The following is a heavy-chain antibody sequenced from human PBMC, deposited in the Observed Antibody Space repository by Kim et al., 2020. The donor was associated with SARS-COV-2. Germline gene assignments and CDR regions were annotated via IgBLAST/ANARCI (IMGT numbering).Heavy chain of an antibody. CDR3: ARETGVVVPAAISGWFDP. Sequence: GGSLRLSCAASGFTFSSYAMHWVRQAPGKGLEWVAVISYDGSNKYYADSVKGRFTISRDNSKNTLYLQMNSLRAEDTAVYYCARETGVVVPAAISGWFDPWGQGTLVTVSS. J-gene: IGHJ5*02. CDR2: ISYDGSNK. CDR1: GFTFSSYA. D-gene: IGHD2-2*01. V-gene: IGHV3-30-3*01.